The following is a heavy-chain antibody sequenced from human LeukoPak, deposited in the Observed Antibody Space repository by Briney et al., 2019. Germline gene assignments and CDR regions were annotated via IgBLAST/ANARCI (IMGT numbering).Heavy chain of an antibody. CDR3: ARDLESSSWPTTTLFY. CDR1: GFTVSSNY. V-gene: IGHV3-53*05. D-gene: IGHD6-13*01. Sequence: PGGSLRLSCAASGFTVSSNYMSWVRQAPGKGLEWVSVIYSGGSTYYADSVKGRFTISRDNSKNTLYLQMNSLRAEDTAEYYCARDLESSSWPTTTLFYWGQGTLVTVSS. J-gene: IGHJ4*02. CDR2: IYSGGST.